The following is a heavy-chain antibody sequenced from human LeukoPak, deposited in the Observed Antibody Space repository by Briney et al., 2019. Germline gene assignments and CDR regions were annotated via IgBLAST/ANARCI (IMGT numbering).Heavy chain of an antibody. CDR1: GFSLTDYS. CDR2: ISRSRSGI. J-gene: IGHJ4*02. D-gene: IGHD3/OR15-3a*01. V-gene: IGHV3-48*04. Sequence: GGSLRLSCAASGFSLTDYSMNWVRQAPGKGLEWVSYISRSRSGIYYADSVKGRFTIAKENTKNSLYLQMNSLRAEDTAIYYCARDKDWAFDYWGQGTLVTVSS. CDR3: ARDKDWAFDY.